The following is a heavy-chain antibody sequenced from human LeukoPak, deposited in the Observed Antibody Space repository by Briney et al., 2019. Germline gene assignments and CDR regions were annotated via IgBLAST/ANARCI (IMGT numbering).Heavy chain of an antibody. CDR2: IIPIFGTA. CDR3: ARALAGGVGIADLGY. V-gene: IGHV1-69*13. Sequence: ASVKVSCKASGGTFSSYAISWVRQAPGQGLEWMGGIIPIFGTANYAQKFQGRVTITADESTSTAYMELSRLRSDDTAVYYCARALAGGVGIADLGYWGQGTLVTVSS. CDR1: GGTFSSYA. J-gene: IGHJ4*02. D-gene: IGHD6-13*01.